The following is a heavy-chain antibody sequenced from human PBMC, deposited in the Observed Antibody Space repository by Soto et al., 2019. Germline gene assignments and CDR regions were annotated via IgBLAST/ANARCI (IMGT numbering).Heavy chain of an antibody. CDR3: ARGHGAALRYFDY. CDR2: INHSGST. Sequence: PSETLSLTCAVYGGSFSCYYWSWIRQPPGKGLEWIGEINHSGSTNYNPSLKSRVTISVDTSKNQFSLKLSSVTAADTAVYYCARGHGAALRYFDYWGQGTLVTVSS. CDR1: GGSFSCYY. V-gene: IGHV4-34*01. D-gene: IGHD6-6*01. J-gene: IGHJ4*02.